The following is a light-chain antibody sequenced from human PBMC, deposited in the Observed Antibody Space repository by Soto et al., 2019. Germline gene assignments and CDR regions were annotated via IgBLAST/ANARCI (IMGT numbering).Light chain of an antibody. J-gene: IGLJ1*01. CDR3: QSYDSSLSALYV. V-gene: IGLV1-40*01. CDR1: SSNIGAGYD. Sequence: QSVLTQPPSVSGAPGQRITISCTGSSSNIGAGYDVQWYQQLPGTAPKLLIYGNSHRPSGVPDRFSGSKSGTSASLPITGLQTEDEADYYCQSYDSSLSALYVLGTGTKVTVL. CDR2: GNS.